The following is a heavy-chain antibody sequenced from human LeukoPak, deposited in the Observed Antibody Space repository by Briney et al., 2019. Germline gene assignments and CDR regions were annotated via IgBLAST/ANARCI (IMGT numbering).Heavy chain of an antibody. CDR3: ARWGHFDTSGYFVVDY. D-gene: IGHD3-22*01. CDR2: IHYSGST. V-gene: IGHV4-59*01. CDR1: DGSISSYY. Sequence: SETLSLTCTISDGSISSYYWNWIRQSPGKGLEWIGHIHYSGSTHYNPSLQSRVSISIDASKKHFSLNLKSVTAVDTAVYYCARWGHFDTSGYFVVDYWGLGTLVTVSS. J-gene: IGHJ4*02.